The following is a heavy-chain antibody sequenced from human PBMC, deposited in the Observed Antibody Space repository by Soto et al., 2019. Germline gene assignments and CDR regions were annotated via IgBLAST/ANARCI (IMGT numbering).Heavy chain of an antibody. V-gene: IGHV4-39*01. D-gene: IGHD6-19*01. Sequence: SETLSLTCTVSGGSISSSSYYWGWIRQPPGKGLEWIGSIYYSGSTYYNPSLKSRVAISVDTSKNQFSLKLSSVTAADTAVYYCARHEGDSSGWYFEYFQHWGQGTLVTVSS. CDR3: ARHEGDSSGWYFEYFQH. CDR2: IYYSGST. J-gene: IGHJ1*01. CDR1: GGSISSSSYY.